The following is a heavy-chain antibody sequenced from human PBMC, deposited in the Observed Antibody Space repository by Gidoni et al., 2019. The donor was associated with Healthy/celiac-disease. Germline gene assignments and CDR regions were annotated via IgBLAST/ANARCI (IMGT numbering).Heavy chain of an antibody. CDR2: IYWNDDK. V-gene: IGHV2-5*01. CDR1: GFSLSTSGVG. Sequence: QITLKESGPTLVKPTQTLTLTCTFSGFSLSTSGVGVGWIRQPPGKALEWLALIYWNDDKRYSPSLKSRLTITKDTSKNQVVLTMTNMDPVDTATYYCAHRITMVRGEGAFDIWGQGTMVTVSS. CDR3: AHRITMVRGEGAFDI. J-gene: IGHJ3*02. D-gene: IGHD3-10*01.